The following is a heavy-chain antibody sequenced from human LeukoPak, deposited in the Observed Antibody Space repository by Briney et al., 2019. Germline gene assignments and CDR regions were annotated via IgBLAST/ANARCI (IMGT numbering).Heavy chain of an antibody. J-gene: IGHJ5*02. CDR3: ARAYCGVDCYKGPYNWFDP. CDR1: GGSISSGGYY. D-gene: IGHD2-21*02. CDR2: IYYSGST. Sequence: SQTLSLTCTVSGGSISSGGYYWSWIPQHPGRGLEWIGYIYYSGSTYYNLSLKSRVTMSGDTSKNQFSLKLSSVTAADTAVYYCARAYCGVDCYKGPYNWFDPWGQGTLVTVSS. V-gene: IGHV4-31*03.